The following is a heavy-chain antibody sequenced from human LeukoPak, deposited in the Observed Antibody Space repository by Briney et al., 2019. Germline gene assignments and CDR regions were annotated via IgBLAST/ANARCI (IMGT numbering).Heavy chain of an antibody. V-gene: IGHV3-48*04. CDR1: GFTFSSYS. CDR2: ISSSSSTV. Sequence: GGSLRLSCAASGFTFSSYSINWVRQAPGKGLEWVSYISSSSSTVYYADSVKGRFTISRDNAKNSLYLQMNSLRAEDTAVYYCARSTYYYDSSGYSFDYWGQGTLVTVSS. J-gene: IGHJ4*02. D-gene: IGHD3-22*01. CDR3: ARSTYYYDSSGYSFDY.